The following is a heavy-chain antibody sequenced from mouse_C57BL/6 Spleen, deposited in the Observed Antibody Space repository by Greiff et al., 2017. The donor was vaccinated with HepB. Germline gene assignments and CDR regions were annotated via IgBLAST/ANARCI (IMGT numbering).Heavy chain of an antibody. Sequence: EVQLVESGPGMVKPSQSLSLTCTVTGYSITSGYDWHWIRHFPGNKLEWMGYISYSGSTNYNPSLKSRISITHDTSKNHFFLKLNSVTTEDTATYYCARSYYYGSTPTVGYFDVWGTGTTVTVSS. J-gene: IGHJ1*03. CDR3: ARSYYYGSTPTVGYFDV. V-gene: IGHV3-1*01. CDR1: GYSITSGYD. CDR2: ISYSGST. D-gene: IGHD1-1*01.